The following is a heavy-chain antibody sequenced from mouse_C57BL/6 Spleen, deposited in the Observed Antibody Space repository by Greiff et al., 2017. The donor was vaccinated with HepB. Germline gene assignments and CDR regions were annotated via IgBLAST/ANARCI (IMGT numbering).Heavy chain of an antibody. CDR2: INPNNGGT. V-gene: IGHV1-22*01. CDR3: ARDYYSNYVGYFDV. Sequence: EVQLQQSGPELVKPGASVKMSCKASGYTFTDYNMHWVKQSHGKSLEWIGYINPNNGGTSYNQKFKGKATLTVNKSSSTAYMELRSLTSEDSAVYYCARDYYSNYVGYFDVWGTGTTVTVSS. CDR1: GYTFTDYN. D-gene: IGHD2-5*01. J-gene: IGHJ1*03.